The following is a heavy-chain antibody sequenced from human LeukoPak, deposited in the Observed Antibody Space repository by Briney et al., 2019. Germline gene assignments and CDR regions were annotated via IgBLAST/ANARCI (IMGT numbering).Heavy chain of an antibody. V-gene: IGHV3-20*04. CDR3: ARDLASGLDY. Sequence: GGSLRLSCAPSGFTFDDYGMSWGRQAPGPGLEWVSGINWNGGSTGYADSVHGRFTISRDNTKNSLYLQMKSLRAEGTALYYCARDLASGLDYWGQGTLVTVSS. CDR1: GFTFDDYG. D-gene: IGHD3-10*01. CDR2: INWNGGST. J-gene: IGHJ4*02.